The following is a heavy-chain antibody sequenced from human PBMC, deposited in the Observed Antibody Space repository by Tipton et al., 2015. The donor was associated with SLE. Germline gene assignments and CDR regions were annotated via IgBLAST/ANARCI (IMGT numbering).Heavy chain of an antibody. J-gene: IGHJ5*02. V-gene: IGHV4-59*01. CDR3: ARDSLSGDNWFDP. CDR1: GASIRSYY. D-gene: IGHD1-1*01. Sequence: LRLSCTVSGASIRSYYWSWIRQPPGKGLEWIGNIYNSGSTNYNPSLKSRVTMSLDTSKNQFSLKLSSVTAADTAVYYCARDSLSGDNWFDPWGQGALVTVSS. CDR2: IYNSGST.